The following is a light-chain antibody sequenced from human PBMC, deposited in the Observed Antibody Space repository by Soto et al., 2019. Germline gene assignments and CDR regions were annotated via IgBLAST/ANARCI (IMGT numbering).Light chain of an antibody. CDR2: EVN. Sequence: QGPLTQAACGSVSPGQAITISCSGTVSDVGAHDFISWYQQHPGKAPKLMIYEVNNRPSGVSDRFSGSKSGNTASLTISGLQTEYEADYYCNSYTSHNAFVFSSGTKVNVL. CDR3: NSYTSHNAFV. J-gene: IGLJ1*01. V-gene: IGLV2-14*03. CDR1: VSDVGAHDF.